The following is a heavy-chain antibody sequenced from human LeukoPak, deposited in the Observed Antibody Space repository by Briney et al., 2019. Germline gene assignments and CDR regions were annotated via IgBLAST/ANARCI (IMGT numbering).Heavy chain of an antibody. CDR2: INPYDGST. V-gene: IGHV1-46*01. CDR3: VRYSGTYYAFDI. D-gene: IGHD1-26*01. CDR1: EYTFITYY. Sequence: ASVTVSCTAFEYTFITYYIHWVRQAPGQGPEWVGVINPYDGSTTYSQKFQGRVTITRDTSTTTAHMELSGLRSEDTAVFYCVRYSGTYYAFDIWGQGTMVTVYS. J-gene: IGHJ3*02.